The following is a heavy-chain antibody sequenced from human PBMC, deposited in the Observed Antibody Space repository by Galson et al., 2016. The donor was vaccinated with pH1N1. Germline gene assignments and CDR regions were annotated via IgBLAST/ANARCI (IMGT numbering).Heavy chain of an antibody. J-gene: IGHJ2*01. V-gene: IGHV1-69*13. CDR2: IIPIFGTA. D-gene: IGHD3-22*01. CDR1: GGTFSSSG. Sequence: SVKVSCKASGGTFSSSGSKGGRQAPGQGLEWMGGIIPIFGTAKYAQKFQGRVTITADESTTTAYMELSRLISEDTAVYYCAREDYYDTDLSDWYFDLWGRGTLVTVSS. CDR3: AREDYYDTDLSDWYFDL.